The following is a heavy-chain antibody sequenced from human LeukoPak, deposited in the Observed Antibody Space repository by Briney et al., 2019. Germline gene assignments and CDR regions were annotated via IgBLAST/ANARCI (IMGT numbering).Heavy chain of an antibody. CDR3: AKTTELQFLDY. Sequence: GGSLTLPCAASGFTFSSYGMLWVRQATGKALEWGAFIRYDGRNKYYADSVKGRFTISKDNSENTLYLQMNSLKAEDTAVYYWAKTTELQFLDYWGQGTLVTASS. CDR2: IRYDGRNK. CDR1: GFTFSSYG. J-gene: IGHJ4*02. V-gene: IGHV3-30*02. D-gene: IGHD3-3*01.